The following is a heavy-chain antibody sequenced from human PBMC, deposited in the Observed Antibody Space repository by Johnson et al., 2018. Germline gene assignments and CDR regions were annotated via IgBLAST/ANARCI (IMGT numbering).Heavy chain of an antibody. V-gene: IGHV1-8*01. J-gene: IGHJ3*02. CDR3: ARGLTKDAFDI. Sequence: QVQLVESGAEVKKPGASVKVSCKASGYTFTSFDINWVRQATGQGLEWRGWMNPNRGNTGYAQKFQGRFTMTRNTSISTAGMELSSLRSEDAAGYYCARGLTKDAFDIWGQGTLVTVSS. CDR1: GYTFTSFD. D-gene: IGHD2-2*01. CDR2: MNPNRGNT.